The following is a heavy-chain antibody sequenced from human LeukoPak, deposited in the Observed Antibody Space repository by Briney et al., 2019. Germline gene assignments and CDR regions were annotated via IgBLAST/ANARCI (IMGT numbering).Heavy chain of an antibody. Sequence: GGSLRLSCAASGFTFSSYGMHWVRQAPGKGLEWVAFIRYDGSNKYYADSVKGRFTISRDNSKNTPYLQMNSLRAEDTAVYYCAKDLKGIAAAGTDWFDPWGQGTLVTVSS. CDR1: GFTFSSYG. D-gene: IGHD6-13*01. V-gene: IGHV3-30*02. J-gene: IGHJ5*02. CDR2: IRYDGSNK. CDR3: AKDLKGIAAAGTDWFDP.